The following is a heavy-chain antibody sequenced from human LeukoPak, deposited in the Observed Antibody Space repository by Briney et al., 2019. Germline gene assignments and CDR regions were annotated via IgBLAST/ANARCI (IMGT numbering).Heavy chain of an antibody. CDR1: GGSVSSGSYY. Sequence: SETLSLTCTVSGGSVSSGSYYWSWIRQPPRKGLEWIGYIYYSGSTNYNPSLKSRVTISVDTSKNQFSLKLSSVTAADTAVYYCARESEIQSLDYWGQGTLVTVSS. D-gene: IGHD4-11*01. CDR2: IYYSGST. J-gene: IGHJ4*02. V-gene: IGHV4-61*01. CDR3: ARESEIQSLDY.